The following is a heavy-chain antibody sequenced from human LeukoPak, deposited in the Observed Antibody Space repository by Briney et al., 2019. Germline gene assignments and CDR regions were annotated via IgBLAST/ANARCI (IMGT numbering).Heavy chain of an antibody. J-gene: IGHJ4*02. Sequence: ASVKVSCKAAGYTFTSYVINWVRQATGQGLEWMGWMSPNSGNTGYAQKFQGRVTMTRDTSIGTAYLEPSSLKSEDTAVYYCARTPPNWGADYWGQGTLVTVSS. D-gene: IGHD7-27*01. CDR3: ARTPPNWGADY. V-gene: IGHV1-8*01. CDR1: GYTFTSYV. CDR2: MSPNSGNT.